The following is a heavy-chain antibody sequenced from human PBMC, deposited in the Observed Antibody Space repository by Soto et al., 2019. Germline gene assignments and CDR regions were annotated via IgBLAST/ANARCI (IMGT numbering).Heavy chain of an antibody. CDR3: ARGNWNPPVEFDD. D-gene: IGHD1-1*01. CDR2: TYYRSKWYN. V-gene: IGHV6-1*01. J-gene: IGHJ4*02. Sequence: SQTLSLTCAISGDSVSSNSATWNWIRQSPSRGLEWLGRTYYRSKWYNDYAVSVKSRITINPDTPKNQFSLQVSSVAPEDTAVYYCARGNWNPPVEFDDWGQGILVTVSS. CDR1: GDSVSSNSAT.